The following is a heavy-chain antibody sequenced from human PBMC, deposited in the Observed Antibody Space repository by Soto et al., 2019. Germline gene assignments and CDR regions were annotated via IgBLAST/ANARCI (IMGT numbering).Heavy chain of an antibody. CDR3: AREGIMVRGVIIIGAFDI. Sequence: VGSLRLSCAASGFTFSSYGMHWVRQAPGKGLEWVAVIWYDGSNKYYADSVKGRFTISRDNSKNTLYLQMNSLRAEDTAVYYCAREGIMVRGVIIIGAFDIWGQGTMVT. V-gene: IGHV3-33*01. CDR1: GFTFSSYG. CDR2: IWYDGSNK. D-gene: IGHD3-10*01. J-gene: IGHJ3*02.